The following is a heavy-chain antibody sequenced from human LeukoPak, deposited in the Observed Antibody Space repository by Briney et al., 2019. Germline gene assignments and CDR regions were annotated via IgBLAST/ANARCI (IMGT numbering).Heavy chain of an antibody. V-gene: IGHV1-18*01. CDR1: GYTFTSYG. J-gene: IGHJ4*02. CDR2: ISAYNGNT. Sequence: GASVKVSCKASGYTFTSYGISWVRQAPGQGLEWMGWISAYNGNTNYAQKLQGRVTMTTDTSTSTAYMELRSLRSDDTAVYYCARETYYDFWSGYYTAYYFDYWGQGTLVTVSS. CDR3: ARETYYDFWSGYYTAYYFDY. D-gene: IGHD3-3*01.